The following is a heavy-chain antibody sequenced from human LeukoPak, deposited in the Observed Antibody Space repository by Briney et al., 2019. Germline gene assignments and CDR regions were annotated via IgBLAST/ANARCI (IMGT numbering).Heavy chain of an antibody. V-gene: IGHV1-2*02. CDR1: GYTFTGYY. D-gene: IGHD6-6*01. CDR2: INPNSGGT. Sequence: ASVKVSCKASGYTFTGYYMHWVRQAPGQGLEWMGWINPNSGGTNYAQKFQGRVTMTRDTSISTAYMELSRLRSDDTAVYYCARDRDLYSSSSGVGYWGQGTLVTVSS. CDR3: ARDRDLYSSSSGVGY. J-gene: IGHJ4*02.